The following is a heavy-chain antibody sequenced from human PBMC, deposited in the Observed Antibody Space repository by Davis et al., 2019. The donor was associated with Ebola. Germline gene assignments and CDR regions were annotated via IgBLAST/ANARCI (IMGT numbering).Heavy chain of an antibody. V-gene: IGHV1-46*01. CDR2: INPSGGST. J-gene: IGHJ4*02. D-gene: IGHD1-1*01. CDR1: GYTFTGYY. CDR3: ARAQFPTTSDH. Sequence: ASVKVSCKASGYTFTGYYMHWVRQAPGQGLEWMGRINPSGGSTSYAQKFQGRVTMTTDTSTSTAYMEVGSLRSDDTAVYYCARAQFPTTSDHWGQGTLVTVSS.